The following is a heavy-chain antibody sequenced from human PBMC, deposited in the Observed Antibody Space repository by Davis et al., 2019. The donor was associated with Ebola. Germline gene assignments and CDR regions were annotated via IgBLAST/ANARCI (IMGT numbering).Heavy chain of an antibody. CDR3: ARDSSDRSSSWYFAENGFDI. Sequence: MPSETLSLTCTVSGDSIINSASCWTWIRQHPTKGLEYIGYIYYSGSTYYNPSLKSRVTISVDTSKSQFSLKLSSVTAADTAVYYCARDSSDRSSSWYFAENGFDIWGQGTMVTVSS. CDR2: IYYSGST. J-gene: IGHJ3*02. V-gene: IGHV4-31*03. D-gene: IGHD6-13*01. CDR1: GDSIINSASC.